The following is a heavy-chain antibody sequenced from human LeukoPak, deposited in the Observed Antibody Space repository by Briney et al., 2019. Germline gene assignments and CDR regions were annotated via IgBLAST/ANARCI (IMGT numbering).Heavy chain of an antibody. CDR3: AKDGAQYSSGPECDP. CDR2: ISHDGMNA. Sequence: GGSLRLSCAASGLHFSGTAMSWVRQAPGKGLEWVSAISHDGMNAYYADSVKGRFPISRDNSKKTVSLEMSSLTAADTGVYYCAKDGAQYSSGPECDPRGQGALVTVSS. V-gene: IGHV3-23*01. D-gene: IGHD6-19*01. J-gene: IGHJ5*02. CDR1: GLHFSGTA.